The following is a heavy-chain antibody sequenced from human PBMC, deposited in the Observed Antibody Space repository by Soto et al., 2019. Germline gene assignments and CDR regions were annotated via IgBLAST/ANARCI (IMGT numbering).Heavy chain of an antibody. CDR2: INPNSGGT. CDR3: ARDGTGGSGSYYGYYYGMDV. Sequence: ASVKVSCKASGYTFTGYYMHWVRQAPGQGLEWMGWINPNSGGTNYAQKFQGRVTMTRDTSISTAYMELSRLRSDDTAVYYCARDGTGGSGSYYGYYYGMDVWGQGTTVTVSS. CDR1: GYTFTGYY. D-gene: IGHD3-10*01. J-gene: IGHJ6*02. V-gene: IGHV1-2*02.